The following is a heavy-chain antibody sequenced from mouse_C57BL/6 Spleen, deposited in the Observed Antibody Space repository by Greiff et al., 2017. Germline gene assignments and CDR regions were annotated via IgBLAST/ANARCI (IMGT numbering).Heavy chain of an antibody. D-gene: IGHD1-1*01. CDR3: AREGTKVVRYFDV. V-gene: IGHV1-20*01. J-gene: IGHJ1*03. Sequence: VQLKESGPELVKPGDSVKISCKASGYSFTGYFMNWVMQSHGKSLEWIGRINPYNGDTFYNQKFKGKATLTVDKSSSTAHMELRSLTSEDSAVYYCAREGTKVVRYFDVWGTGTTVTVSS. CDR1: GYSFTGYF. CDR2: INPYNGDT.